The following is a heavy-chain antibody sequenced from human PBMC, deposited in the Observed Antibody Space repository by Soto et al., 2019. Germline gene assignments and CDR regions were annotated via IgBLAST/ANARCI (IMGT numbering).Heavy chain of an antibody. Sequence: EGQLLESGGGLVQPGASLRLSCATSGFTFSTYTMAWVRQAPGRGPEWVSGIAQNGGTYYADSVKGRFTISRDNSRNTVSLPMTALKGEDTAIYYCAKDMRPDGVWDFDSWGQGTLVTVAS. CDR3: AKDMRPDGVWDFDS. CDR1: GFTFSTYT. V-gene: IGHV3-23*01. J-gene: IGHJ4*02. CDR2: IAQNGGT. D-gene: IGHD4-17*01.